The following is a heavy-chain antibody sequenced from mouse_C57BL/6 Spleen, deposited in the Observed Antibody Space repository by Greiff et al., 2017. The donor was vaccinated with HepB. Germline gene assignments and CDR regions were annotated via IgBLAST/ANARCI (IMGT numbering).Heavy chain of an antibody. J-gene: IGHJ4*01. Sequence: QVQLQQPGAELVKPGASVKLSCKASGYTFTSYWMHWVKQRPGQGLEWIGMIHPNSGSTNYNEKFKSKATLTVDKSSSTAYMQLSSLTSEDSAVYYGARSRYGSSYGYAMDYWGQGTSVTVSS. CDR3: ARSRYGSSYGYAMDY. CDR1: GYTFTSYW. CDR2: IHPNSGST. D-gene: IGHD1-1*01. V-gene: IGHV1-64*01.